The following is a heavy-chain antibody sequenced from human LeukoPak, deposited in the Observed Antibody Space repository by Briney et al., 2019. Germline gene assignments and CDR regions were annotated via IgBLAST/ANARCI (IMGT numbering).Heavy chain of an antibody. CDR3: ARDHVDIVVVVAATPNHFQH. CDR2: INPNSGGT. J-gene: IGHJ1*01. CDR1: GYTFTDNH. D-gene: IGHD2-15*01. Sequence: ASVKVSCKASGYTFTDNHMYWIRQAPGQGPECMGWINPNSGGTNYAQKYQGRITMTRDTSISTAYMELSRLRSDDTAVYYCARDHVDIVVVVAATPNHFQHWGQGTLVTVSS. V-gene: IGHV1-2*02.